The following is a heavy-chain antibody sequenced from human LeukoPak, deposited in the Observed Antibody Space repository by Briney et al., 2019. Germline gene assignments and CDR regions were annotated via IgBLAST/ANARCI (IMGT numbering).Heavy chain of an antibody. D-gene: IGHD6-25*01. CDR1: GFTVSSNY. J-gene: IGHJ4*02. V-gene: IGHV3-30-3*01. Sequence: GGSLRLSCAASGFTVSSNYMSWVRQAPGKGLEWVAVISNDGSNEYFADSVKGRFTVSRDNSKNTLYLQMNSLRAEDAAVYYCARDPAGFDYWGQGTLVTVSS. CDR3: ARDPAGFDY. CDR2: ISNDGSNE.